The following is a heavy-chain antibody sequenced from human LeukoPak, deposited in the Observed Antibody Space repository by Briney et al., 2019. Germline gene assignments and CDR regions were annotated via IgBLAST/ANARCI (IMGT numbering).Heavy chain of an antibody. CDR1: GYRFTNYW. CDR3: ARGGTYRYGSSDY. V-gene: IGHV5-51*01. CDR2: IHPGDSGT. J-gene: IGHJ4*02. D-gene: IGHD5-18*01. Sequence: GESLKISCKASGYRFTNYWIGWARQMPGKGLEWMGIIHPGDSGTKYSPSFQDQVTMSFDESTTTAYLQWSSLRASDSAIYYCARGGTYRYGSSDYWGQGTLVTVSS.